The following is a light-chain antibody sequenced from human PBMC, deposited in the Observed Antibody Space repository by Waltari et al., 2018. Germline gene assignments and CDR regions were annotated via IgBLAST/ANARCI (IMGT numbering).Light chain of an antibody. CDR1: SSHIGSNT. J-gene: IGLJ2*01. CDR3: STWDDSLNGVI. Sequence: QSVLTQPPSASGTPGQRVTISCSGSSSHIGSNTVNWYRQLPGTAPKLHIYKNNQRPSGVPDRFSGSKSGTSASLAISGLQSEDEADYYCSTWDDSLNGVIFGGGTKLSVL. V-gene: IGLV1-44*01. CDR2: KNN.